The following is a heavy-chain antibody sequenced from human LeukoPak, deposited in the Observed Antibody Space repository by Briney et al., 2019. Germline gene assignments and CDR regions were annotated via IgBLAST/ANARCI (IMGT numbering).Heavy chain of an antibody. J-gene: IGHJ4*02. CDR3: ARILGSSDYHWDY. CDR2: IAWDDAK. D-gene: IGHD3-22*01. CDR1: GFSLSTRGMC. V-gene: IGHV2-70*01. Sequence: SGPALVKPTQTLTLTCTFSGFSLSTRGMCVSCIRQPPGQTLEWLAPIAWDDAKYHSTYLTPRLPISCNTSKNQAVLTLTNMDPVDTSTYYCARILGSSDYHWDYWGQGTLVTVPS.